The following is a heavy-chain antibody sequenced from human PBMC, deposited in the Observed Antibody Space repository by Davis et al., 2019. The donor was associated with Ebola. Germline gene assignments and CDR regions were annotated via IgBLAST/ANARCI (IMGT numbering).Heavy chain of an antibody. J-gene: IGHJ4*02. V-gene: IGHV3-33*01. CDR1: GFTFSSYG. CDR2: IWYDGSNK. Sequence: GESLKISCAASGFTFSSYGMHWVRQAPGKGLEWVAVIWYDGSNKYYADSVKGRFTIPRDNDKNTLYLQMNSLRAEDTGIYYCTRVTGYDKPIEYWGQGTLVTVSS. D-gene: IGHD5-12*01. CDR3: TRVTGYDKPIEY.